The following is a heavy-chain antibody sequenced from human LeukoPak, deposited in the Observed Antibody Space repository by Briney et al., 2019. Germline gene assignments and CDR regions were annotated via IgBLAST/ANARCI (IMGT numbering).Heavy chain of an antibody. J-gene: IGHJ6*02. D-gene: IGHD6-19*01. Sequence: GASVKVSCKASGGTFSSYAISWVRQAPGQGLEWMGRIIPILGIANYAQKLQGRVTITADKSTSTAYMELSSLRSEDTAVYYCARGSSGWYYYYGMDVWGQGTTVTVSS. CDR1: GGTFSSYA. CDR2: IIPILGIA. V-gene: IGHV1-69*04. CDR3: ARGSSGWYYYYGMDV.